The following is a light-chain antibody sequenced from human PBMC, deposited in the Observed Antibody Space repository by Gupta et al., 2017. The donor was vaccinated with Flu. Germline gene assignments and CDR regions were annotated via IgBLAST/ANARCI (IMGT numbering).Light chain of an antibody. CDR3: QHSFTTPWT. J-gene: IGKJ1*01. V-gene: IGKV1-39*01. CDR1: QSIYKY. CDR2: GAS. Sequence: DIQLPQSPSSLSASIGDTVTITCRASQSIYKYLHWYQQKAGKAPSLVIYGASTLQGGVPPRFSGSRSGTDFTLTISSLQPEDFGTYYCQHSFTTPWTSGQGTRVEIK.